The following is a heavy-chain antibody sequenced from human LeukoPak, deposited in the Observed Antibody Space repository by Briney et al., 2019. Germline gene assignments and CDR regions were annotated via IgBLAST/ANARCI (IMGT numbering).Heavy chain of an antibody. Sequence: SETLSLTCTVSGGSLSSYYWSWIRQPAGEGPGWIWRIYTSGSTNYNPSLKSRVTMSVDTSKNQFSLKLSSVTAADTAVYYCARDICSSTSCYNDYWGQGTLVTVSS. CDR1: GGSLSSYY. J-gene: IGHJ4*02. CDR3: ARDICSSTSCYNDY. D-gene: IGHD2-2*02. V-gene: IGHV4-4*07. CDR2: IYTSGST.